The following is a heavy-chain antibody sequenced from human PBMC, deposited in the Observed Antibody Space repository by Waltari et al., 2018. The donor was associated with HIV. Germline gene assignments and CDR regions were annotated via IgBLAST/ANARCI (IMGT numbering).Heavy chain of an antibody. D-gene: IGHD2-15*01. V-gene: IGHV1-2*02. CDR3: AREVAATRDFDY. CDR2: INPNSGGT. Sequence: QVQLVQSGAVVKKPGASVKVSCTASGYAFTSYYMHWVRQAPGQGLEWMGWINPNSGGTNYAQKFQGRVTMTRDTSISTAYMELSRLRSDDTAVYYCAREVAATRDFDYWGQGTLVTVSS. J-gene: IGHJ4*02. CDR1: GYAFTSYY.